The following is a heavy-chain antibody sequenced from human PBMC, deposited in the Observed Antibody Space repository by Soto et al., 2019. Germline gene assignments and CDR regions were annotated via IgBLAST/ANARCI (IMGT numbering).Heavy chain of an antibody. CDR1: GFAFSSYS. CDR2: ISSSSSYI. CDR3: AAITQDYDILTGSNWFDP. Sequence: KPGGSLRLSCAASGFAFSSYSMNWVRQAPGKGLEWVSSISSSSSYIYYADSVKGRFTISRDNAKNSLYLQMNSLRAEDTAVYYCAAITQDYDILTGSNWFDPWGQGTLVTVSS. J-gene: IGHJ5*02. D-gene: IGHD3-9*01. V-gene: IGHV3-21*01.